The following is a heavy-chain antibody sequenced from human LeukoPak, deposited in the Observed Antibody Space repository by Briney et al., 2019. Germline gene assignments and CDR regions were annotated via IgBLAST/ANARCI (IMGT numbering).Heavy chain of an antibody. CDR3: ARDIARLRSVDY. D-gene: IGHD4-17*01. J-gene: IGHJ4*02. Sequence: ASVNVSCKASGYTFTSYYMHWVRQATGQGLERMGIINPSGGSTSYAQKFQGRVTMTRDTSTSTVYMELSSLRSEDTAVYYCARDIARLRSVDYWGQGTLVTVSS. CDR1: GYTFTSYY. V-gene: IGHV1-46*01. CDR2: INPSGGST.